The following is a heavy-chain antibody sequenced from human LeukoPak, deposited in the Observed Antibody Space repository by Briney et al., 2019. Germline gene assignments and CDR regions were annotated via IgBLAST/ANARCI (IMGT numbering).Heavy chain of an antibody. Sequence: ASVKVSCKASGYTFTSYGISWVRQAPGQGLEWMGWISAYNGNTNYAQKLQGRVTMTTDTSTSTAYMELRSLRSDDTAVYYCARDTPLYYYGSGSYYLDYWGQGTLVTVSS. CDR2: ISAYNGNT. CDR3: ARDTPLYYYGSGSYYLDY. V-gene: IGHV1-18*01. CDR1: GYTFTSYG. J-gene: IGHJ4*02. D-gene: IGHD3-10*01.